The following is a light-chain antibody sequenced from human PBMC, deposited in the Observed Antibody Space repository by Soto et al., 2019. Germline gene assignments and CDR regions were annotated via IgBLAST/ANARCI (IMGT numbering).Light chain of an antibody. CDR1: LSVSVY. Sequence: VVLTQSPATLSLSPGERATLSCRTSLSVSVYLNWNQQKPGQAPRLLISYASNRATGIPARFSGSGSGTDFTLTISSLEPEDFAVYYCHQRQYWPPITFGQGTRLEIK. CDR2: YAS. V-gene: IGKV3-11*01. CDR3: HQRQYWPPIT. J-gene: IGKJ5*01.